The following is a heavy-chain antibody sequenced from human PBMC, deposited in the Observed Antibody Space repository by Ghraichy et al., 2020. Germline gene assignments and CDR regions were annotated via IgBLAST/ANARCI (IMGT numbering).Heavy chain of an antibody. Sequence: SETLSLTCTVSGGSISSSSYYWGWIRQPPGKGLEWIGSIYYSGSTYYNPSLKSLVTISVDTSKNQFSLKLSSVTAADTAVYYCARRPYCSGGSCYYFDYWGQGTLVTVSS. CDR2: IYYSGST. CDR3: ARRPYCSGGSCYYFDY. D-gene: IGHD2-15*01. CDR1: GGSISSSSYY. J-gene: IGHJ4*02. V-gene: IGHV4-39*01.